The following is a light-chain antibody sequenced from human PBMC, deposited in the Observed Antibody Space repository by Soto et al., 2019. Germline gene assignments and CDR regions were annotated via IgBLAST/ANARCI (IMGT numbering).Light chain of an antibody. V-gene: IGKV3-11*01. J-gene: IGKJ4*01. CDR1: QSVSSY. CDR2: DAS. CDR3: QQRSTWPSVT. Sequence: EIVLTQSPATLSLSPGERATLSCRASQSVSSYLAWYQQKPGQAPRLLSYDASNRATGIPARFSGSGSGTDFTRTISSLEPEDLSFYYYQQRSTWPSVTFGGGTKVEIK.